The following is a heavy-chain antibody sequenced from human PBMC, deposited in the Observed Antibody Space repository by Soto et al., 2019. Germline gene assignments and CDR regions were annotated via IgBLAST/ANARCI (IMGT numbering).Heavy chain of an antibody. V-gene: IGHV4-34*01. Sequence: SETLSLTWAVYGGSFSDLYWSWIRQPQGKGLEWIGEINHSGSTNYNPSLKSRVTISVDTSKNQFSLKLSSVTAADTAVYYCARGTKKGNCSGGSCYWRLSWFDPWGRGTLVTVSS. CDR2: INHSGST. J-gene: IGHJ5*02. D-gene: IGHD2-15*01. CDR1: GGSFSDLY. CDR3: ARGTKKGNCSGGSCYWRLSWFDP.